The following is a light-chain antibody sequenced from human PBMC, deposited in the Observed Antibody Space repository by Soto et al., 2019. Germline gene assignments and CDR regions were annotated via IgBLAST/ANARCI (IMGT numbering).Light chain of an antibody. J-gene: IGLJ2*01. Sequence: QSVLTQPPTASGTPGQRVTISCSGSSSNIGSNHVYWYQQFPGMAPKLLMYRSDQRPTGVPDRFSGSKSGTSASLAISGLRSDDEADYYCPARDDSLSSVVFGGGTKVTVL. V-gene: IGLV1-47*01. CDR3: PARDDSLSSVV. CDR1: SSNIGSNH. CDR2: RSD.